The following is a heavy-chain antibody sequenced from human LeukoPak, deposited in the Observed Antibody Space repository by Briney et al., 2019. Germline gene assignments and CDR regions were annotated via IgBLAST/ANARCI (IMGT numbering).Heavy chain of an antibody. CDR2: INHSGST. Sequence: SSETLSLTCAVYGGSFSGYYWSWIRQPPGKGLEWIGEINHSGSTNYNPSPKSRVTISVDTSKNQFSLKLSSVTAADTAVYYCARTDYVWGSSLDYWGQGTLVTVSS. CDR1: GGSFSGYY. D-gene: IGHD3-16*01. V-gene: IGHV4-34*01. CDR3: ARTDYVWGSSLDY. J-gene: IGHJ4*02.